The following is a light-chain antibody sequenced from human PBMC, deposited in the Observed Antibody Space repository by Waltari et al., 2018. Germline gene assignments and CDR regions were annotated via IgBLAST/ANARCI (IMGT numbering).Light chain of an antibody. CDR3: QQYYRIPYT. J-gene: IGKJ2*01. Sequence: EIVMTQSPATLSVSPGERATLSCRASQSVSSNLAWYQQKPGQAPRLLIYGASTRATGIPARFSGSGSGTEFTLTISSLQAEDVAIYYCQQYYRIPYTFGQETKLEIK. CDR1: QSVSSN. CDR2: GAS. V-gene: IGKV3-15*01.